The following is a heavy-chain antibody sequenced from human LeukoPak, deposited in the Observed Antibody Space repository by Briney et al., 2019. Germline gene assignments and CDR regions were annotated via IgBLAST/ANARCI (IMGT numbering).Heavy chain of an antibody. D-gene: IGHD2-15*01. Sequence: GGSLRLSCTASGFTFGDYAMSWVRQAPGKGLEWVGFIRSKAYGGTTEYAAYVKGRFTISRDDSKSIAYLQMNSLKTEDTAVYYCTRGYCSGGSCYPTWAYWGQGTLVTVSS. CDR2: IRSKAYGGTT. V-gene: IGHV3-49*04. CDR3: TRGYCSGGSCYPTWAY. CDR1: GFTFGDYA. J-gene: IGHJ4*02.